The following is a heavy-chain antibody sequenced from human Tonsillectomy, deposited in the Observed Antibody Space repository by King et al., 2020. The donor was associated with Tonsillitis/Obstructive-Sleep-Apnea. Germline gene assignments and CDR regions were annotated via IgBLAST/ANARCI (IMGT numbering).Heavy chain of an antibody. D-gene: IGHD5-24*01. V-gene: IGHV3-66*01. Sequence: VQLVESGGGLVQPGGSLRLSCTGSGISVSSSHMTWVRQAPGKGLEWVSISYVGRATYFTDSVTGRFAVSSDDSKNMVFLQMHSLRVEDTAVYYCARGDTSTIYFDYWGRGTLVTVSS. CDR3: ARGDTSTIYFDY. CDR1: GISVSSSH. J-gene: IGHJ4*02. CDR2: SYVGRAT.